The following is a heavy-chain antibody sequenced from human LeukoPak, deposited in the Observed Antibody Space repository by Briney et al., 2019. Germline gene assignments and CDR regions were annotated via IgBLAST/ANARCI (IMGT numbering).Heavy chain of an antibody. Sequence: GGSLRLSCAASGFTFSSYSMNWVRQAPGKGLEWVSVIYSGGSAYYADSVKGRFTISRDNSKNTLYLQMNSLRAEDTAVYYCARDHGPNYYGSGSYDYWGQGTLVTVSS. V-gene: IGHV3-53*01. J-gene: IGHJ4*02. CDR2: IYSGGSA. CDR3: ARDHGPNYYGSGSYDY. CDR1: GFTFSSYS. D-gene: IGHD3-10*01.